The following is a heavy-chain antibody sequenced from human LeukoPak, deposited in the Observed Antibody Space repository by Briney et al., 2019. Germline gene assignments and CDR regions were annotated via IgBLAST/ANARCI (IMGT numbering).Heavy chain of an antibody. CDR2: IYYSGST. Sequence: SETLSLTCTVSGGSISSSSYYWGWIRQPPGKGLEWIGSIYYSGSTYYNPSLKSRVTISVDTSKNQFSLKLSSVTAADTAVYYCARHEVATRPGDYWGQGTLVTVSS. CDR1: GGSISSSSYY. CDR3: ARHEVATRPGDY. D-gene: IGHD5-12*01. V-gene: IGHV4-39*01. J-gene: IGHJ4*02.